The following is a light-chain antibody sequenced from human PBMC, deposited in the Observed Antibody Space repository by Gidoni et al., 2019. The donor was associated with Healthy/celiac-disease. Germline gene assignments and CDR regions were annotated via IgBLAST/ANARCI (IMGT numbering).Light chain of an antibody. J-gene: IGKJ5*01. Sequence: DIQMTQSPSSLSASVGDRVTITCRASQSISSYLNWYQQKPGKAPKLLIYAASSLQSGVPSRFSGSGSGTDFTLTISSLQPEDFATYYCQQSDSTLPGTFXQXTRLEIK. V-gene: IGKV1-39*01. CDR1: QSISSY. CDR3: QQSDSTLPGT. CDR2: AAS.